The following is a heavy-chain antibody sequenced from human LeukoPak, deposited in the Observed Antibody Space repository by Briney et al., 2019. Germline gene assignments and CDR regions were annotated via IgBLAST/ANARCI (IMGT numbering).Heavy chain of an antibody. CDR3: AREVATDAAHNWFDP. J-gene: IGHJ5*02. V-gene: IGHV6-1*01. D-gene: IGHD4-23*01. CDR1: GDSVSSNTAS. CDR2: TYCKFKWNK. Sequence: SQTLSLTCAISGDSVSSNTASWSWLRQSPSRGLEWQGSTYCKFKWNKYYALSANRRSPINVETSKNQFPLLLYPVTPEDTAVYCYAREVATDAAHNWFDPWGQGTLVTVSS.